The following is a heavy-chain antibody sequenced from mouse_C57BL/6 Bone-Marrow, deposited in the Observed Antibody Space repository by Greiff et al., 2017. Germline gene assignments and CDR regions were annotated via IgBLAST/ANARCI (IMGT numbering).Heavy chain of an antibody. V-gene: IGHV1-74*01. D-gene: IGHD4-1*01. CDR1: GYTFTSYW. J-gene: IGHJ2*01. CDR2: IHPSDSDT. CDR3: AIKNWEYFDY. Sequence: QVQLQQPGAELVKPGASVKVSCKASGYTFTSYWMHWVKQRPGQGLEWIGRIHPSDSDTNYNQKFKGKATLTVDKSSSTAYMQLSSLNSDDSAVFDCAIKNWEYFDYWGQGTTLTVSS.